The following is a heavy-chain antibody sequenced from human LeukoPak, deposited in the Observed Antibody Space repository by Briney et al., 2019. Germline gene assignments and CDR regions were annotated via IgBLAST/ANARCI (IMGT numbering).Heavy chain of an antibody. CDR2: ISASGTSI. CDR1: GFSFSYYE. J-gene: IGHJ6*02. V-gene: IGHV3-48*03. CDR3: ARDFPSLTRYPGMDV. D-gene: IGHD1-1*01. Sequence: GGSLRLSCAASGFSFSYYEMNWVRQAPGKGLEWVSYISASGTSIYYADSVQGRFTISRDNAKNLLFLQMHSLTVDDTAVYYCARDFPSLTRYPGMDVWGQGTTVTVSS.